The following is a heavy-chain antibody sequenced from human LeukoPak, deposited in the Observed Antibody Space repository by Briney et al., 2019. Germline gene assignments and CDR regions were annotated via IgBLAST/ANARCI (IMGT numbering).Heavy chain of an antibody. CDR2: ISSSSSYI. J-gene: IGHJ4*02. CDR1: GFSFSSYN. D-gene: IGHD3-22*01. V-gene: IGHV3-21*01. CDR3: ARDGYQITMIVVHTPGDLDY. Sequence: PGGSLRLSCAASGFSFSSYNMNWVRQAPGKGLEWVSFISSSSSYIYYADSLKGRFTISRDNAKNSLYLQMNSLRAEDTAVYYCARDGYQITMIVVHTPGDLDYWGQGTLVTVSS.